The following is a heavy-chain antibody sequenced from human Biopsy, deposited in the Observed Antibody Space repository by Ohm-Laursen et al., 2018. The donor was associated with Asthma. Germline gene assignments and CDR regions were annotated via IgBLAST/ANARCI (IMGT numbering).Heavy chain of an antibody. D-gene: IGHD4-17*01. V-gene: IGHV1-69*06. CDR3: ASDFPKDYVRYNFQF. CDR2: ISPIFGSS. Sequence: SVKVSCKTSGGMFGNYAISWVRQAPGLGLEWMGGISPIFGSSNYAQRFQGRVTITADIFTRTAYMELSSLSSDDTAVYYCASDFPKDYVRYNFQFWGQGTLVTVSS. CDR1: GGMFGNYA. J-gene: IGHJ4*02.